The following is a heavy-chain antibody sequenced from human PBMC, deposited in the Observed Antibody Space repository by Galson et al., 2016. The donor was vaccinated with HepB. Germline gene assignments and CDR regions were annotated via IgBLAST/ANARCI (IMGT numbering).Heavy chain of an antibody. CDR3: AKGFDS. Sequence: SVKVSCKASGGIFSSYAITWVRQAPGQGLEWMGGIVPIFGRPDYAQEFQGRLTITADESTSTAYMELSSLRSEDTGVYYCAKGFDSWGQGTLVTVSS. V-gene: IGHV1-69*13. CDR1: GGIFSSYA. CDR2: IVPIFGRP. J-gene: IGHJ4*02.